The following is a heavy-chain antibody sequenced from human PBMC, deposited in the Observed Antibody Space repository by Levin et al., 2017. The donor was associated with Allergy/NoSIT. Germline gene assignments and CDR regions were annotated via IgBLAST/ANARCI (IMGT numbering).Heavy chain of an antibody. CDR3: ATDLDCSATSCYYYYGLDV. D-gene: IGHD2-2*01. J-gene: IGHJ6*02. V-gene: IGHV3-15*01. CDR1: GFTFSNAW. CDR2: LKSKTDGGKT. Sequence: GGSLRLSCAASGFTFSNAWMSWVRQAPGKGLEWVGRLKSKTDGGKTDYAAPVKGRFTIPRDDSKKLLFLQMNSLKTEDTAVYYCATDLDCSATSCYYYYGLDVWGQGTTVTVSS.